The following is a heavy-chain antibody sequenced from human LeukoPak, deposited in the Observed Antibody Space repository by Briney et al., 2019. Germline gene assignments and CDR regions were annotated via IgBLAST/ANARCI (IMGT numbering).Heavy chain of an antibody. D-gene: IGHD6-13*01. CDR3: ARDWPSEWQHLPDYDAVDI. CDR2: ISGSGGNT. V-gene: IGHV3-23*01. Sequence: GGSLRLSCAASGFTFSSYAMSWVRQPPGKGLNSVSSISGSGGNTFYADSVKGRFTISGDNSKNAPYLQMNSLRAEDTAVYYCARDWPSEWQHLPDYDAVDIWGQGTMVTVSS. CDR1: GFTFSSYA. J-gene: IGHJ3*02.